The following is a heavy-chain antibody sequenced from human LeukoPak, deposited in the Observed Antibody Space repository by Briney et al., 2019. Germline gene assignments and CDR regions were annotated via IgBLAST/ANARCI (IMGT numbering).Heavy chain of an antibody. CDR2: ISEDGSRT. CDR1: GFTFDDYV. CDR3: AKDLTQLYLAFDY. V-gene: IGHV3-43*02. D-gene: IGHD5-18*01. Sequence: GGSLRLSCVASGFTFDDYVIHWVRQTPGKGLEWVSLISEDGSRTYYADSVKGRFTISRDNSKSSLYLQMNSLRTEDTALYYCAKDLTQLYLAFDYWGQGTLVTVSS. J-gene: IGHJ4*02.